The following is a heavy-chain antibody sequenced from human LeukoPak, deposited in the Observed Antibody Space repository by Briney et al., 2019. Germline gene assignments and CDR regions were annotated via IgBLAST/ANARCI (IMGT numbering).Heavy chain of an antibody. D-gene: IGHD6-6*01. CDR2: TRYDGTNK. CDR3: AKGGITARRYFDY. CDR1: GFTFSSYG. Sequence: GGSLRLSCAASGFTFSSYGIHWVRQAPGKGLEWVTFTRYDGTNKYYADSVKGRFTISRDNSKNTLYLQMNSLRAEDTAVYYCAKGGITARRYFDYWGQGTLVTVSS. V-gene: IGHV3-30*02. J-gene: IGHJ4*02.